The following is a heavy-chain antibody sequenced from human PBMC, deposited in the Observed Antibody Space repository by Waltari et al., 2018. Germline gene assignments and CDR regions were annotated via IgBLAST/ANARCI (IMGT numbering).Heavy chain of an antibody. D-gene: IGHD1-26*01. V-gene: IGHV4-39*07. Sequence: QLQLQESGPGLVKPSETLSLTCTVSGGSISSSSYYWGWIRQPPGKVLEWIGSIYYSGSTYYNPSLKSRVTISVDTSKNQFSLKLSSVTAADTAVYYCARVLVGANYYFDYWGQGTLVTVSS. CDR3: ARVLVGANYYFDY. CDR2: IYYSGST. J-gene: IGHJ4*02. CDR1: GGSISSSSYY.